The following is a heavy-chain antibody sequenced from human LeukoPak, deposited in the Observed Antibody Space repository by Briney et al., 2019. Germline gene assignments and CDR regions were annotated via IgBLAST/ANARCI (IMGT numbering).Heavy chain of an antibody. V-gene: IGHV1-2*02. J-gene: IGHJ4*02. CDR3: ASSIAVAGTGFDY. Sequence: GASVKVSCKASGYTFTGYYMHWVRQAPGQGLEWMGWINPNSGGTNYAQKFQSRVTMTRDTSISTAYMELSRLRSDDTAVYYCASSIAVAGTGFDYWGQGTLVTVSS. CDR2: INPNSGGT. D-gene: IGHD6-19*01. CDR1: GYTFTGYY.